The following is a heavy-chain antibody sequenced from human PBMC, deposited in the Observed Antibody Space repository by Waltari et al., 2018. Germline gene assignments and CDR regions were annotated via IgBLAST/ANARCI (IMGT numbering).Heavy chain of an antibody. Sequence: EVQLLESGGGLVQPGGSLRLSCAASGFTFSSYAMSWVRQAPGKGLAWGSAISGSGGSTYYADSVKGRFTISRDNSKNTLYLQMNSLRAEDTAVYYCAKDAQERIWAYYYDSSGYWEGVGWYFDLWGRGTLVTVSS. J-gene: IGHJ2*01. D-gene: IGHD3-22*01. CDR2: ISGSGGST. CDR1: GFTFSSYA. CDR3: AKDAQERIWAYYYDSSGYWEGVGWYFDL. V-gene: IGHV3-23*01.